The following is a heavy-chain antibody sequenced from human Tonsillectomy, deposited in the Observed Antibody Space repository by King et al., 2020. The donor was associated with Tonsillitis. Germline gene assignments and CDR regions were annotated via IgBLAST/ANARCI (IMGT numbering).Heavy chain of an antibody. CDR2: ISYDGSNK. V-gene: IGHV3-30-3*01. J-gene: IGHJ4*02. CDR3: ARVLTGSTIDY. D-gene: IGHD1-20*01. CDR1: GFTFSSYT. Sequence: VQLVESGGGVVQPGRALRLSCAASGFTFSSYTMHWVRQAPGKGLGWVTVISYDGSNKYYADSGKGRFTISRDNSKNTLYLQMNSLRAEDTAVYYCARVLTGSTIDYWGQGTLVTVSS.